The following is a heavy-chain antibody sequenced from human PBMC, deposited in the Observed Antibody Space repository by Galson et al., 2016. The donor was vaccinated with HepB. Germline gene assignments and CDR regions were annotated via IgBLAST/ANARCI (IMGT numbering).Heavy chain of an antibody. Sequence: SLRLSCAASGFTFSTYAMTWVRQAPGKGLKWVSLISGGGGSTYYADSVKGRFTISRDNSKNTLYLQLNSLRAEDTAVYYCAKIWGSTTRYDYWGQGTLVTVSS. D-gene: IGHD2-2*01. CDR2: ISGGGGST. V-gene: IGHV3-23*01. CDR1: GFTFSTYA. J-gene: IGHJ4*02. CDR3: AKIWGSTTRYDY.